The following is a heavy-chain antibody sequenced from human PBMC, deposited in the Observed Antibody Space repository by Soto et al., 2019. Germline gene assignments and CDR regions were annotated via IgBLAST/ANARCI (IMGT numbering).Heavy chain of an antibody. CDR2: IIPNFDTP. CDR1: GGSFNNYA. CDR3: AVAMVREILIFESSGMHV. J-gene: IGHJ6*02. V-gene: IGHV1-69*01. Sequence: QVHLVQSGAEVKKPGSSVKVSCKTSGGSFNNYAVSWVRQAPGQGLEWMGGIIPNFDTPNYAQKFQDRVTIIADESTSNVYVELRSCRSNDTAVYYCAVAMVREILIFESSGMHVWGQGTTVIVSS. D-gene: IGHD3-10*01.